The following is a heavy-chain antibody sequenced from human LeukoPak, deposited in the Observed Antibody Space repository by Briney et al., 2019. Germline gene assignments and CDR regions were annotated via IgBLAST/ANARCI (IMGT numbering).Heavy chain of an antibody. CDR1: GFTFSSHA. CDR3: ARGNWEPLGDY. V-gene: IGHV3-30-3*01. CDR2: ISYDGSNK. D-gene: IGHD1-26*01. Sequence: GGSLRLSCAASGFTFSSHAMHWVRQAPGEGLEWVAVISYDGSNKYYAESVKGRFTISRDNSKNTVYMQMNSLRIEDTAVYYCARGNWEPLGDYWGQGTLVTVSS. J-gene: IGHJ4*02.